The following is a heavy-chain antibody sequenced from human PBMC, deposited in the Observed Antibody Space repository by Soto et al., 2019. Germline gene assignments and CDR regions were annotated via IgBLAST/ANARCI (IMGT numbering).Heavy chain of an antibody. J-gene: IGHJ6*02. D-gene: IGHD6-13*01. CDR2: IIGSGGST. CDR1: GFTFSSYA. CDR3: AKKGGAEQLWTYGMDV. V-gene: IGHV3-23*01. Sequence: PGGSLRLSCAASGFTFSSYAMSWVRQAPGKGLECVSGIIGSGGSTFNADSVKGRFTISRDNSKNTLFLQMNSLRAEDTAVYYCAKKGGAEQLWTYGMDVWGQGTTVTVSS.